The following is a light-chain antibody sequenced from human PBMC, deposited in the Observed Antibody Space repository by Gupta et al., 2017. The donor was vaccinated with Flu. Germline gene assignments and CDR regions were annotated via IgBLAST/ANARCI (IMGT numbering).Light chain of an antibody. Sequence: ASGSPGQSVTISCTGTTSDVGGYNYVSWYQQHPGKAPKLMIYEVSKRPSGVPDRFSGSKSGNTASLTVSGLQAEDEADYYCSSYAGSNNLVFGGGTKLTV. CDR2: EVS. CDR3: SSYAGSNNLV. J-gene: IGLJ2*01. V-gene: IGLV2-8*01. CDR1: TSDVGGYNY.